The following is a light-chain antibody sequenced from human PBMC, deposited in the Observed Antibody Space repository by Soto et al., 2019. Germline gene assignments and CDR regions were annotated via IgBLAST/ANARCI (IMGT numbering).Light chain of an antibody. J-gene: IGLJ1*01. CDR2: EVS. CDR1: SSDVGSYNL. V-gene: IGLV2-23*02. CDR3: CSYAGSSTSV. Sequence: QSVLTQPASVSGSPGQSITISCTGTSSDVGSYNLVSWCQQHPGKAPKLMIYEVSKRPSGVSNRFSGSKSGNTASLTISGLQAEDEADYYCCSYAGSSTSVFGTGTKLTVL.